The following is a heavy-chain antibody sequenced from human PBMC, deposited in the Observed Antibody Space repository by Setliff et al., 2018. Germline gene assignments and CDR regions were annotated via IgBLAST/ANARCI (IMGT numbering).Heavy chain of an antibody. Sequence: SETLSLTCTVSGGSISSGGYYWSWIRQHPGKGLEWIGYIYYSGSTYYSPSLKSRVTISVDTSKNQFSLKLSSVTAADMAVYYCARDPLTTNRRRAFDIWGQGTMVTVSS. J-gene: IGHJ3*02. D-gene: IGHD4-17*01. CDR2: IYYSGST. CDR3: ARDPLTTNRRRAFDI. CDR1: GGSISSGGYY. V-gene: IGHV4-31*03.